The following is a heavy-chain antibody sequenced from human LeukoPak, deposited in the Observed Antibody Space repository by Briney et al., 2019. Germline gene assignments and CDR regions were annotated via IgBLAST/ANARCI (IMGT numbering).Heavy chain of an antibody. J-gene: IGHJ4*02. CDR1: GFSVSSTY. CDR2: IYYSGST. CDR3: AELRITMVRGVIISYFDY. V-gene: IGHV4-59*05. Sequence: GSLRLSCAASGFSVSSTYMTWVRQAPGKGLEWIGSIYYSGSTYYNPSLKSRVTISVDTSKNQFSLKLSPVTAADTAVYYCAELRITMVRGVIISYFDYWGQGTLVTVSS. D-gene: IGHD3-10*01.